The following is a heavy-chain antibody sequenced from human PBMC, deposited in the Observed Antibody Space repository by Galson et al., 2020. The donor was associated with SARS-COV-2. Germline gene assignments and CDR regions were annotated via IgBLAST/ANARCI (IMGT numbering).Heavy chain of an antibody. V-gene: IGHV4-39*01. D-gene: IGHD2-2*01. Sequence: SETLSLTCTVSGGSISSSSYYWGWIRQPPGKGLEWIGSIYYTGSTYYNPSLKSRVTISVDTSKNQFSLNLSSVTAADTAVYYCARLEGYIVVGYGGAWYFELWGRGTLVTVSS. CDR2: IYYTGST. J-gene: IGHJ2*01. CDR3: ARLEGYIVVGYGGAWYFEL. CDR1: GGSISSSSYY.